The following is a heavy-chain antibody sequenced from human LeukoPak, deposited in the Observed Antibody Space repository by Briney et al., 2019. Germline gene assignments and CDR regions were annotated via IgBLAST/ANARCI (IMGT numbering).Heavy chain of an antibody. CDR1: GGFITSSY. V-gene: IGHV4-59*01. Sequence: PPETLSLTCTVSGGFITSSYWSWIRQPPGKGLELIGFFYYSGSTNYNPSLKSRVTISLDTSKNQFSLKMTSVTAADTAVYYCARARYGSTNCPYCFDYWGPGTQVTVSS. D-gene: IGHD2-2*01. CDR2: FYYSGST. J-gene: IGHJ4*02. CDR3: ARARYGSTNCPYCFDY.